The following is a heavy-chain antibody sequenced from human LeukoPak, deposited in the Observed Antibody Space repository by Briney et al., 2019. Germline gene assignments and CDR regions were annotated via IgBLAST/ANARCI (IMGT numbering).Heavy chain of an antibody. D-gene: IGHD3-22*01. J-gene: IGHJ3*02. CDR2: IYYSGST. CDR1: GGSISSYH. V-gene: IGHV4-59*01. Sequence: SETLSLTCTVSGGSISSYHWSWIRQPPGKGLECIGYIYYSGSTNYNPSLKSRVTISVDTSKNQFSLKLSSVTAADTAVYYCARGNYYDSSTYYRAFDIWGQGTMVTVSS. CDR3: ARGNYYDSSTYYRAFDI.